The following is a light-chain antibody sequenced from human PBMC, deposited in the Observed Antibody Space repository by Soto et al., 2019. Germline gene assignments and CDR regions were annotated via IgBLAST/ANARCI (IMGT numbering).Light chain of an antibody. CDR3: CSYAGTYTSSDV. CDR2: DVT. V-gene: IGLV2-11*01. Sequence: QSALTQPPSVSGSPGQSVTISCTGTSSDVGAYNYVSWYQHHPGKAPKLVICDVTGRPSGIPDRFSGSKSGNTASLTISGLQAEDEADYYCCSYAGTYTSSDVFGTGTKLTVL. J-gene: IGLJ1*01. CDR1: SSDVGAYNY.